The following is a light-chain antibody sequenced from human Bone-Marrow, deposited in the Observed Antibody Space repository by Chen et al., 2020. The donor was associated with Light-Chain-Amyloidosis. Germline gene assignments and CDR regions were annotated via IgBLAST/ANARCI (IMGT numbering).Light chain of an antibody. CDR1: SGSIATNY. V-gene: IGLV6-57*01. CDR3: QSYQGSSQGV. CDR2: EDD. Sequence: NFMLTQPHSVSESPGKTVIISCTRSSGSIATNYVQWYQQRPGSSPTTVIYEDDQRPSGVPDRCSGSIDRSSNSASLTISGLKPEDEADYYCQSYQGSSQGVFGGGTKLTVL. J-gene: IGLJ3*02.